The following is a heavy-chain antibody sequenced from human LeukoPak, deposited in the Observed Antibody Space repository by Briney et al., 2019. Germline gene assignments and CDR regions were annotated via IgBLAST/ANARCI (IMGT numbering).Heavy chain of an antibody. CDR3: ARVRGSADY. J-gene: IGHJ4*02. CDR1: GYTFTSYD. Sequence: ASVKVSCKTSGYTFTSYDINWVRQTTGQGLEWVGWMNPNSGNSGYAQKFQGRVTMTRNTSIRTAYMELSSLTSEDTAVYYCARVRGSADYWGQGTLVTVSS. V-gene: IGHV1-8*01. D-gene: IGHD3-16*01. CDR2: MNPNSGNS.